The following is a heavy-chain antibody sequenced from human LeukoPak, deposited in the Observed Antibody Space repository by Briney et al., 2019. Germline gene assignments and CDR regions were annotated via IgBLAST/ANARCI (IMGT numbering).Heavy chain of an antibody. CDR3: VTDQTGRHPYFFDY. J-gene: IGHJ4*02. CDR2: IKEDGSEI. Sequence: GGSLRLSCAASGFNFSTYWMTWVRQVPGKGLEWVANIKEDGSEIYYVDAVKGRFSISRDNTKTSLYLQMNNLSVADTAVYYCVTDQTGRHPYFFDYWGQGTLVTVSS. CDR1: GFNFSTYW. V-gene: IGHV3-7*01. D-gene: IGHD3-10*01.